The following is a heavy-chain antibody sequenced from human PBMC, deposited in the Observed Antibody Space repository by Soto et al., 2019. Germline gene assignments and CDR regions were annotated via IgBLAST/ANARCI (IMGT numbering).Heavy chain of an antibody. D-gene: IGHD3-16*01. V-gene: IGHV3-53*02. CDR1: GFTVSSHY. CDR2: IYSGGST. CDR3: ARARVGGADWYFDL. Sequence: EVQLVETGGGLIQPGGSLRLSCAASGFTVSSHYMSWVRQAPGKGLEWVSVIYSGGSTYYADSVKGRFTISRDNSKNTLYLQMNSLRAEDTAVYYCARARVGGADWYFDLWGRGTLVTVSS. J-gene: IGHJ2*01.